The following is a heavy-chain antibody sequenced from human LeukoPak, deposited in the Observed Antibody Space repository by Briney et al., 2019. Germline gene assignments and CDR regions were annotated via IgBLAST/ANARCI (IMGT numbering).Heavy chain of an antibody. J-gene: IGHJ4*02. CDR3: ARLPHHCSSTSCYPFDY. V-gene: IGHV4-34*01. CDR1: GGSFSGYY. D-gene: IGHD2-2*01. CDR2: INHSGST. Sequence: PSETLSLTCAVYGGSFSGYYWSWIRQPPGKGLEWIGEINHSGSTNYNPSLKSRATISVDTSKNQFPLKLSSVTAADTAVYYCARLPHHCSSTSCYPFDYWGQGTLVTVSS.